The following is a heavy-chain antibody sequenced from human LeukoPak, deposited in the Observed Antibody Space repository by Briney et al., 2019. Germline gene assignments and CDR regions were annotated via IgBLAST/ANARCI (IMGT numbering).Heavy chain of an antibody. CDR1: GFTFSKYD. Sequence: GGSLRLSCAASGFTFSKYDMHRARQAPGKGLEWVSSISSRSSYIYYADSVKGRFTISRGNAWNSLYLQMNSLRAEDTAEYYCARAMAGPAGEYYLDYWGRGTLVTVSS. CDR3: ARAMAGPAGEYYLDY. CDR2: ISSRSSYI. D-gene: IGHD2/OR15-2a*01. V-gene: IGHV3-21*01. J-gene: IGHJ4*02.